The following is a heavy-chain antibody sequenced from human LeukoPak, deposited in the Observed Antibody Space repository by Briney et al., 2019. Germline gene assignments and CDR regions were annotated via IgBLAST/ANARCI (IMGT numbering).Heavy chain of an antibody. D-gene: IGHD2-15*01. CDR1: RFTFSNYW. J-gene: IGHJ4*02. CDR3: ARGYCSDGSCSRPFDY. Sequence: PGGSLTLSCAASRFTFSNYWMHWLRQAPGKGLVWVSRINSDGRDTSYADSVKGRFTISRDNAKNTLYLPMNSLGAEDTAVYYCARGYCSDGSCSRPFDYWGQGTQVTVSS. V-gene: IGHV3-74*01. CDR2: INSDGRDT.